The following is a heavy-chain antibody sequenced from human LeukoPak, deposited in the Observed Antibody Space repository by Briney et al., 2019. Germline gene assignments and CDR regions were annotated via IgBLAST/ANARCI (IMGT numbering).Heavy chain of an antibody. CDR1: GGSISSYY. Sequence: PSETLSLTCTVSGGSISSYYRSWIRQPPGKGLEWIGYIYYSGSTNYNPSLKSRVTISVDTSKNQFSLKLSSVTAADTAVYYCARLRSDSDAFDIWGQGTMVTVSS. V-gene: IGHV4-59*01. CDR3: ARLRSDSDAFDI. CDR2: IYYSGST. J-gene: IGHJ3*02.